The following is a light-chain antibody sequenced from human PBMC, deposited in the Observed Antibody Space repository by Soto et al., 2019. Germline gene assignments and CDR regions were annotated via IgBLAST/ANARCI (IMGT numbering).Light chain of an antibody. CDR3: QSYDSSLSGHYV. Sequence: QSVLAQPPSVSGAPGQRVTISCTGRSSKIGAGYDVHWNQQLPGTAPKLLIYGNSNRPSGVPDRFSGSKSGTSASLAITGLQAEDEADYYCQSYDSSLSGHYVFGTGTKVTVL. V-gene: IGLV1-40*01. CDR2: GNS. J-gene: IGLJ1*01. CDR1: SSKIGAGYD.